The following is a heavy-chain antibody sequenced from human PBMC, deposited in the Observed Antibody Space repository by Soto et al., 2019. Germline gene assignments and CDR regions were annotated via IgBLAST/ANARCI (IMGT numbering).Heavy chain of an antibody. J-gene: IGHJ4*02. CDR1: GFAFSSYP. Sequence: EVQLLESGGGLVQPGESVRLSCVVSGFAFSSYPMTWVRQAPGKGLEWVSGISSSGGSTYYGDSAKGRFTISRDNSKNTLYLQMNSPRAEDTAIHYCARASGNCSSTTCYGDYWGQGILVTVSS. CDR2: ISSSGGST. D-gene: IGHD2-2*01. CDR3: ARASGNCSSTTCYGDY. V-gene: IGHV3-23*01.